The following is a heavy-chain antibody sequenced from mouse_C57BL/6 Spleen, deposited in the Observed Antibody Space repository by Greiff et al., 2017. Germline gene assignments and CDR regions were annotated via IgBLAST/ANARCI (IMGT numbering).Heavy chain of an antibody. CDR1: GFNIKDDY. D-gene: IGHD3-2*02. CDR3: TTSSSGRFDY. J-gene: IGHJ2*01. V-gene: IGHV14-4*01. CDR2: IDPENGDT. Sequence: VQLQQSGAELVRPGASVKLSCTASGFNIKDDYMHWVKQRPEQGLEWIGWIDPENGDTEYASKFQGKATITADTSSNTAYLQLSSLTSEDTAVYYCTTSSSGRFDYWGQGTTLTVSS.